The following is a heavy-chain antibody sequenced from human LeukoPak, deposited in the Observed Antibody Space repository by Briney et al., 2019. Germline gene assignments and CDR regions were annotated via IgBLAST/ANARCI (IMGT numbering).Heavy chain of an antibody. Sequence: SETLSLTCSVSGGSITNYDWSWIRQSPGKGLEWIGFIYNTGRTNYNPSLQSRVTMSIDTSKNQFSLKLSSVTAADTAVYYCARQGELAIDYWGQGTLVTVSS. CDR2: IYNTGRT. D-gene: IGHD1-26*01. CDR3: ARQGELAIDY. CDR1: GGSITNYD. J-gene: IGHJ4*02. V-gene: IGHV4-59*08.